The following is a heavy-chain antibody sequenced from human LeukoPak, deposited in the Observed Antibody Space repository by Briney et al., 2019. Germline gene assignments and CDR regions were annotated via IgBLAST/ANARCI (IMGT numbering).Heavy chain of an antibody. CDR3: ARGNMIRFGGVS. CDR1: GYTFISYN. J-gene: IGHJ5*02. V-gene: IGHV1-8*01. D-gene: IGHD3-16*01. Sequence: DSLKVSCNASGYTFISYNINWGRQAPGQGLERIGWLNPNSGNRGFERKFQDRVTLTRDTSISTAYMDLYSLTSEDTAVYYCARGNMIRFGGVSWGQGSLVTVSS. CDR2: LNPNSGNR.